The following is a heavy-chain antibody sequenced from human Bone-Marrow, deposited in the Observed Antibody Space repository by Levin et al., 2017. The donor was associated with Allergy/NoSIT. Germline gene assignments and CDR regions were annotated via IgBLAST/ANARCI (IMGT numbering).Heavy chain of an antibody. CDR3: ASDLGAYAEVYGIDI. Sequence: ASVKVSCKASGYVFSSHYIHWVRQAPGQGLEWMGIIDPSGGSTSYAQRFQDRVTMTSDTSSNTFYMELSSLRSEDTALYFCASDLGAYAEVYGIDIWGQGTMVTVSS. V-gene: IGHV1-46*01. CDR2: IDPSGGST. D-gene: IGHD5-12*01. J-gene: IGHJ3*02. CDR1: GYVFSSHY.